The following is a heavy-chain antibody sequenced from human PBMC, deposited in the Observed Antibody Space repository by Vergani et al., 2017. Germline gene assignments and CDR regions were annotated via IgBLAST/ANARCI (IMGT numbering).Heavy chain of an antibody. CDR2: ISPAGFST. V-gene: IGHV1-46*03. CDR1: GYTFTAYY. D-gene: IGHD3-9*01. CDR3: AREPPLTGLFAY. J-gene: IGHJ4*02. Sequence: QVQLVQSGAEVGKPGASVKISCKASGYTFTAYYIHWVRQAPEQGLEWVGVISPAGFSTFYAHKFQGRVTITSDTSTSTVSVEVTSLRSDDTAVYYCAREPPLTGLFAYWGQGALVTVSS.